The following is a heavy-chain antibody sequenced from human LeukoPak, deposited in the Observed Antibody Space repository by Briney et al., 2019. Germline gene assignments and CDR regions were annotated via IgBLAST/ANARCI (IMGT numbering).Heavy chain of an antibody. CDR3: AKVARGIGSGWYPFDY. J-gene: IGHJ4*02. V-gene: IGHV3-23*01. Sequence: PGGSLRLSCTASGFTFSSYAMNWVRQAPGKGLEWVSGIGAGGTFTYYADSVKGRFTIFRDNSKDTLYLQMNSLRAEDTAVYYCAKVARGIGSGWYPFDYWGQGTLVIVSS. CDR2: IGAGGTFT. CDR1: GFTFSSYA. D-gene: IGHD6-19*01.